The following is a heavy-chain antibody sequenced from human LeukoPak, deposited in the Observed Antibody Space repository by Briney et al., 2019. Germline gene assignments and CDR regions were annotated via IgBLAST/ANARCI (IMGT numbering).Heavy chain of an antibody. D-gene: IGHD6-19*01. CDR2: INQDGSLT. CDR3: ASGYAGGWSSFHY. J-gene: IGHJ4*02. V-gene: IGHV3-7*01. CDR1: GLTFSTYW. Sequence: PGGSLRLSCAPSGLTFSTYWMNWVRQAPGKGLEWVANINQDGSLTFYMDSVKGRFTISRDNAKNSLYLQMNSLRGEDTAVYYCASGYAGGWSSFHYWGKGTLVTVSA.